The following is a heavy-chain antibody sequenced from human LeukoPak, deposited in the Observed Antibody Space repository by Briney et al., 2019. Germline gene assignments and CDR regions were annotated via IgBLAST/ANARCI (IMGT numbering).Heavy chain of an antibody. CDR2: ISWNSGSI. V-gene: IGHV3-9*01. D-gene: IGHD6-13*01. CDR1: GFTFGDYA. J-gene: IGHJ4*02. Sequence: GGSLRLSCAASGFTFGDYAMHWVRQAPGKGLEWVSGISWNSGSIGYADSVKGRFTISRDNAKNSLYLQMNSLRAEDTAVYYCAKEWYSSSWSEKYYFDYWGQGTLVTVSS. CDR3: AKEWYSSSWSEKYYFDY.